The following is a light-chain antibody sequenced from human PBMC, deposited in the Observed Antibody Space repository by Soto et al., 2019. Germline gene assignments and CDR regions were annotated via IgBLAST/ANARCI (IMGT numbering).Light chain of an antibody. J-gene: IGKJ3*01. CDR3: HHLNNYPPFT. CDR1: QDIKTY. V-gene: IGKV1-9*01. Sequence: IQLTQSPSSLSASVGDRVSITCRASQDIKTYLAWYQQKQGKAPKLLISGTFPLQSGVPSRFNGSGSGTAFTLTISRLQPADFATYYCHHLNNYPPFTFGPGTKVDLE. CDR2: GTF.